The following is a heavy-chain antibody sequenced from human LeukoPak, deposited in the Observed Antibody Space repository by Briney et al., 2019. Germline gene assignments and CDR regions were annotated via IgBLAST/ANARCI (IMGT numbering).Heavy chain of an antibody. V-gene: IGHV3-74*01. J-gene: IGHJ5*02. Sequence: GGSLRLSCAASGFTFSSYWMHWVRHAPGKGLVWVSRINSDGSSTSYADSVKGRFTISRDNAKNTLYLQMNSLRAEDTAVYYCARDLVPAAIFYWFDPWGQGTLVTVSS. D-gene: IGHD2-2*01. CDR1: GFTFSSYW. CDR2: INSDGSST. CDR3: ARDLVPAAIFYWFDP.